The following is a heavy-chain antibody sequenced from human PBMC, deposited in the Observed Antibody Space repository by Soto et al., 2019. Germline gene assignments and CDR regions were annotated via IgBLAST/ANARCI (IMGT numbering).Heavy chain of an antibody. D-gene: IGHD1-26*01. CDR3: ARAGGRHPGGIDY. V-gene: IGHV1-69*01. CDR1: GGTFSSYS. Sequence: QVQLVQSGAEVKKPGSSVKVSCKASGGTFSSYSINWVRQAPGQGLEWMGEIIPIFGTANYAQKFQGRVTITADESTSTAYMELSRLRSEDTALYYWARAGGRHPGGIDYWGQGTLVTVSS. J-gene: IGHJ4*02. CDR2: IIPIFGTA.